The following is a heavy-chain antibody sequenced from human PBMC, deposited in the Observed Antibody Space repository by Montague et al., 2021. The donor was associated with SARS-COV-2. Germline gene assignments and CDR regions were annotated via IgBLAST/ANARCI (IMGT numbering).Heavy chain of an antibody. CDR3: ARVLGFCSGTSCYSSGMDV. V-gene: IGHV4-4*02. CDR1: GGAINSSNW. CDR2: IYHWGST. D-gene: IGHD2-15*01. Sequence: SETLSLTCVVSGGAINSSNWWSWVRQPPGKGLEWIGEIYHWGSTNYNLPLKSRVTISIDKSTNQLSLKLSSVTAADTAVYYCARVLGFCSGTSCYSSGMDVWGQGTTVAVSS. J-gene: IGHJ6*02.